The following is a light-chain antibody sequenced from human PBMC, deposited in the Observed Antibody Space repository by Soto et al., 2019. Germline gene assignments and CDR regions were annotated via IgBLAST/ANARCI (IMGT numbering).Light chain of an antibody. CDR1: QTVSSGY. CDR2: GAS. Sequence: EIVLTQSPGTLSLSPGERATLSCWASQTVSSGYLAWYQQKPGQAPRLLIYGASNRATGIPDRFSGSGSGTDFTLTISRLEPGDFAVYYCQQYGGSPPITFGQGTRLEIK. CDR3: QQYGGSPPIT. J-gene: IGKJ5*01. V-gene: IGKV3-20*01.